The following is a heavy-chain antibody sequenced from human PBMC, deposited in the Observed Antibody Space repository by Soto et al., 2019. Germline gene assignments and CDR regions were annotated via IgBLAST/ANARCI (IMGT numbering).Heavy chain of an antibody. CDR2: ISADGSDT. J-gene: IGHJ4*02. Sequence: VQLVESGGGLVQPGGSLRLSCAASGFSFTTYWMSWVRQAPGKGLEWVANISADGSDTYYVDSVKGRFTVSRDNPKTSLYLQMNSLRAEDTAVYYCAKGGHIDFCGQGTLVTVSS. CDR1: GFSFTTYW. CDR3: AKGGHIDF. V-gene: IGHV3-7*03. D-gene: IGHD3-16*01.